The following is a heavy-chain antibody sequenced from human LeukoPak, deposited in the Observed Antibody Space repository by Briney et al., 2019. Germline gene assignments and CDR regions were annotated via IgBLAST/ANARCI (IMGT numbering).Heavy chain of an antibody. J-gene: IGHJ4*02. Sequence: PSETLSLTCTVSGGSISSSSYYWGWIRQPPGKGLEWIGSIYYSGSTYYNPSLKSRVTISVDTSKNQFSLKLSSVTAADTAVYYCARVPGLLHFDYWGQGTLVTVSS. CDR1: GGSISSSSYY. CDR2: IYYSGST. V-gene: IGHV4-39*01. CDR3: ARVPGLLHFDY. D-gene: IGHD2-15*01.